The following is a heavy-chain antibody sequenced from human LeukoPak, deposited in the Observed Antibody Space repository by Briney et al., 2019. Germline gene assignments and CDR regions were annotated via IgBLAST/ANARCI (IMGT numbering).Heavy chain of an antibody. CDR1: GFTFTNYA. CDR2: TVGIGPNT. D-gene: IGHD1-7*01. CDR3: ARDSGNYLDAFDI. Sequence: GGSLRLSCAASGFTFTNYAMTWVRQAPEKGLEWVAATVGIGPNTYHADSVKGRFTISRDNSKNILYLQMNSLRAEDTAVYYCARDSGNYLDAFDIWGQGTMVTVSS. V-gene: IGHV3-23*01. J-gene: IGHJ3*02.